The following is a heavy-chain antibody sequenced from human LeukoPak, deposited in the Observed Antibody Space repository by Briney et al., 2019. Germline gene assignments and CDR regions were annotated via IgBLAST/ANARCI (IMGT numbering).Heavy chain of an antibody. J-gene: IGHJ4*02. CDR1: GGSIGRSSYY. D-gene: IGHD6-13*01. Sequence: SETLSLTCSVSGGSIGRSSYYWGWTRQPPGNGLEWIGSIYYSGGTYYNPSLKSRVTISVDTSRNQFSLKLGSVTAADTAVYYCARHGSIATGAFTYWGQGTLVTVSS. V-gene: IGHV4-39*01. CDR2: IYYSGGT. CDR3: ARHGSIATGAFTY.